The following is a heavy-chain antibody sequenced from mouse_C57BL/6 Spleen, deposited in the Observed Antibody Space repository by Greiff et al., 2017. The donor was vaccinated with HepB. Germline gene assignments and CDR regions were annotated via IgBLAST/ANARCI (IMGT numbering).Heavy chain of an antibody. CDR3: ARPNFSMATEGYFDV. V-gene: IGHV1-5*01. CDR1: GYTFTSYW. Sequence: VQLQQSGTVLARPGASVKMSCKTSGYTFTSYWMHWVKQRPGQGLEWIGAIYPGNSDTSYNQKFKGKATLTAVTSASTAYMELSSLTNEDSAVYYCARPNFSMATEGYFDVWGTGTTVTVSS. J-gene: IGHJ1*03. D-gene: IGHD2-2*01. CDR2: IYPGNSDT.